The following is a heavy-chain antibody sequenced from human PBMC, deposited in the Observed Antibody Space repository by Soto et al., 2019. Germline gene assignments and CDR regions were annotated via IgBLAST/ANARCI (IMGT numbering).Heavy chain of an antibody. CDR1: GGSFSGYY. D-gene: IGHD1-1*01. Sequence: SSETLSLTCAVYGGSFSGYYWSWIRQPPGKGLEWIGEINHSGSTNYNPSLKSRVTISVDTSKNQFSLKLSSVTAADTAVYYCARSAGLATYYFDYWGQGTLVTVSS. CDR3: ARSAGLATYYFDY. V-gene: IGHV4-34*01. J-gene: IGHJ4*02. CDR2: INHSGST.